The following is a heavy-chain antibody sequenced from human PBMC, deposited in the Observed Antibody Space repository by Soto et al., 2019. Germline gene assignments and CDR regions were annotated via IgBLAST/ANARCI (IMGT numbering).Heavy chain of an antibody. J-gene: IGHJ5*02. D-gene: IGHD2-15*01. CDR3: ARVDCSGGSCYCPDP. V-gene: IGHV1-8*01. Sequence: ASVKVSCKASGYTFTTYDITWVRQATGQGLEWMGWMNPNSGNTGYAQKFQGRVTMTRNTSISTAYMELSSLRSEDTAVYYCARVDCSGGSCYCPDPWGQGTLVTVSS. CDR1: GYTFTTYD. CDR2: MNPNSGNT.